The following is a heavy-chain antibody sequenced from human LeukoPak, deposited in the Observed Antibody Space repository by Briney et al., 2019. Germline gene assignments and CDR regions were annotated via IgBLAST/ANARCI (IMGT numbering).Heavy chain of an antibody. J-gene: IGHJ4*02. CDR3: VKRAVRGPFDF. V-gene: IGHV3-23*01. Sequence: PGGSLRLSCSASGFTLSSFAMNWVRQAPGKGLEWVSAISGSGGSTFYEDSVKGGFTISRDNSENTLYLQMNSLRAEDTAVYYWVKRAVRGPFDFWGQGTLLTVSS. CDR2: ISGSGGST. CDR1: GFTLSSFA.